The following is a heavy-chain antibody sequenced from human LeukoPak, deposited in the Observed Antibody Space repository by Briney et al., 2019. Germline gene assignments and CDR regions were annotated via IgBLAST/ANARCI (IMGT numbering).Heavy chain of an antibody. Sequence: PVGSLRLSCAASGFTFSNAWMSWVRQAPGKGLEWVGRIKSKTDGGTTDYAAPVKGRFTISRDDSKNTLYLQMNSLKTEDAAVYYCTTGLVVVAATPFDYWGQGTLVTVSS. V-gene: IGHV3-15*01. J-gene: IGHJ4*02. CDR3: TTGLVVVAATPFDY. CDR1: GFTFSNAW. D-gene: IGHD2-15*01. CDR2: IKSKTDGGTT.